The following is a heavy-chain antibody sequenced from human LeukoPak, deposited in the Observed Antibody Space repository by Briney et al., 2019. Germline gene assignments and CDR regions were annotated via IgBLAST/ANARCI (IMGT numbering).Heavy chain of an antibody. CDR3: AKDCGGDCYSRKYFQH. V-gene: IGHV3-23*01. D-gene: IGHD2-21*01. CDR2: ISGSGGST. CDR1: GFTFSTYA. Sequence: TGGSLRLSCAAFGFTFSTYAMSWVRQAPGKGLEWVSAISGSGGSTYYADSVKGRFTISRDNSKKTLYLQMNSLRAEDTAVYYCAKDCGGDCYSRKYFQHWGQGTLVTVSS. J-gene: IGHJ1*01.